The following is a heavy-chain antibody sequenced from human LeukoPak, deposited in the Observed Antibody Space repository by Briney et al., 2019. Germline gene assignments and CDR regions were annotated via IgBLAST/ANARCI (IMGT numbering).Heavy chain of an antibody. J-gene: IGHJ4*02. CDR3: AKAPVTTCSGAYCYPFDY. V-gene: IGHV3-53*01. D-gene: IGHD2-15*01. Sequence: PGGSLRLSCTVSGFTVSSNSMSWVRQAPGKGLEWVSFIYSGGNTHYADSVKGRFTISRDSSKNTLYLQMNSLRAEDAAVYYCAKAPVTTCSGAYCYPFDYWGQGTLVTVSS. CDR1: GFTVSSNS. CDR2: IYSGGNT.